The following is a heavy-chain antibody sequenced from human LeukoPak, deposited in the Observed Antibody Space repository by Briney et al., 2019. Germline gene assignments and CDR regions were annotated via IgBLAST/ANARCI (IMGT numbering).Heavy chain of an antibody. CDR1: GGSFSGYY. CDR2: INHSGST. CDR3: ARGTSGYYG. V-gene: IGHV4-34*01. J-gene: IGHJ4*02. Sequence: SETLSLTCAVYGGSFSGYYWSWIRQPPGKGLEWIGEINHSGSTNYNPSLKSRVTISVDTSKNQFSLELSSVTAADTAVYYCARGTSGYYGWGQGTLVTVSS. D-gene: IGHD3-3*01.